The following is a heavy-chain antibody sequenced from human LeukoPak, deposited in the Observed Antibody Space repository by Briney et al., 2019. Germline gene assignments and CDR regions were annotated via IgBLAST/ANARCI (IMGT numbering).Heavy chain of an antibody. CDR1: GFTFSSYA. D-gene: IGHD2-2*01. CDR3: ARELPRTYCSSTSCPLDY. J-gene: IGHJ4*02. V-gene: IGHV3-21*01. CDR2: ISGSSSYI. Sequence: GSLRLSCAASGFTFSSYAMSWVRQAPGKGLEWVSAISGSSSYIYYADSVKGRFTISRDNAKNSLYLQMNSLRAEDTAVYYCARELPRTYCSSTSCPLDYWGQGTLVTVSS.